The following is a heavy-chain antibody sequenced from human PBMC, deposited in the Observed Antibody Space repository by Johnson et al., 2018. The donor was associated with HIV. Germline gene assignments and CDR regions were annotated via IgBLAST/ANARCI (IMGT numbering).Heavy chain of an antibody. CDR2: INSDGSTT. CDR1: GFTFSSYW. D-gene: IGHD1-1*01. CDR3: ARGDGVTSAFDI. Sequence: VKLVESGGGLVKPGGSLRLSCAASGFTFSSYWMHWVRQVPGKGLVWVSRINSDGSTTTYADSVKGRFTISRDNAKNTLYLQMSSLRTEDTAVYYCARGDGVTSAFDIWGQGTVVTVSS. J-gene: IGHJ3*02. V-gene: IGHV3-74*02.